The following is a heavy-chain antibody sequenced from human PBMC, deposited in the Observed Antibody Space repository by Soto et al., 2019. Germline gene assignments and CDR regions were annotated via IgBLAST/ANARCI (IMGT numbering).Heavy chain of an antibody. J-gene: IGHJ6*02. CDR1: GGSITSYH. CDR2: IYYSGST. V-gene: IGHV4-59*01. Sequence: SETLSLTCIVSGGSITSYHWSWIRQPPGKGLEWIGYIYYSGSTNYNPSLKSRVTISVDTSKNQFSLKLSSVTAADTAVYYCARVVRGVTTYYYYYGMDVWGQGTTVTVSS. CDR3: ARVVRGVTTYYYYYGMDV. D-gene: IGHD4-17*01.